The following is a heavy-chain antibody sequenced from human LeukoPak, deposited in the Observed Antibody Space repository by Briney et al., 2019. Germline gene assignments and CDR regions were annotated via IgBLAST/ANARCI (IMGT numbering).Heavy chain of an antibody. CDR1: GFTFSSYG. V-gene: IGHV3-30*18. Sequence: PGRSLRLSCAASGFTFSSYGMHWVRQAPGKGLEWVAVISYDGSNKYYADSVKGRFTISRDNSKNTLYLQMNSLRAEDTAVYYCAKGIITMIVVVTPDDAFDIWGQGTMVTVSS. J-gene: IGHJ3*02. CDR2: ISYDGSNK. CDR3: AKGIITMIVVVTPDDAFDI. D-gene: IGHD3-22*01.